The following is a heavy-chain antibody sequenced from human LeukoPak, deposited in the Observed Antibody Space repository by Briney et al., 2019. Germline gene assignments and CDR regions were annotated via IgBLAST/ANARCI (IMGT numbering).Heavy chain of an antibody. CDR3: ARGSIAAAYPYYFDY. J-gene: IGHJ4*02. CDR1: GYSISSGYY. CDR2: IYHSGST. V-gene: IGHV4-38-2*01. D-gene: IGHD6-13*01. Sequence: SGTLSLTCAVSGYSISSGYYWGWIRQPPGKGLEWIGSIYHSGSTYYNPSLKSRVTISVDTSKNQFSLKLSSVTAADTAVYYCARGSIAAAYPYYFDYWGQGTLVTVSS.